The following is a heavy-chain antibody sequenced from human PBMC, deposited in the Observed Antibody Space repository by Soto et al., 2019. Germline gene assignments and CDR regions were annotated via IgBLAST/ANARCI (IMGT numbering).Heavy chain of an antibody. CDR1: GFTFSSYG. J-gene: IGHJ6*02. Sequence: VQLVESGGGVVQPGRSLRLSCAASGFTFSSYGMHWVRQAPGKGLEWVAVISYDGSNKYYADSVKGRFTISRDNSKNTLYLQMNSLRAEDTAVYYCAKDRMRYYYGMDVWGQGTTVTVSS. CDR2: ISYDGSNK. V-gene: IGHV3-30*18. CDR3: AKDRMRYYYGMDV.